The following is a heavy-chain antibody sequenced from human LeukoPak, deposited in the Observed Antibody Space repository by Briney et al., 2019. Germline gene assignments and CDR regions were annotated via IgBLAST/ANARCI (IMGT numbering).Heavy chain of an antibody. CDR3: ARWYQLLPFDY. J-gene: IGHJ4*02. CDR1: GYTFTSYY. Sequence: ASVKVSCKASGYTFTSYYMHWVRQAPGQGLEWMGIINPSGGSTNYAQKLQGRVTMTTDTSTSTAYMELRSLRSDDTAVYYCARWYQLLPFDYWGQGTLVTVSS. D-gene: IGHD2-2*01. V-gene: IGHV1-46*01. CDR2: INPSGGST.